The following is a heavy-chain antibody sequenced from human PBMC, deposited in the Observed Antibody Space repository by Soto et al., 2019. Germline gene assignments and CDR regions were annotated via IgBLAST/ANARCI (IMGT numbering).Heavy chain of an antibody. CDR2: IIPIFGTA. CDR3: AREGGGEVDY. Sequence: ASVKVSCKASGGTFSSYAISWVRQAPGQGLEWMGVIIPIFGTANYAQKFQGRVTITADESTSTTYMGLSSLRSEDTAMYYCAREGGGEVDYWGQGTLVTVSS. J-gene: IGHJ4*02. D-gene: IGHD3-10*01. V-gene: IGHV1-69*13. CDR1: GGTFSSYA.